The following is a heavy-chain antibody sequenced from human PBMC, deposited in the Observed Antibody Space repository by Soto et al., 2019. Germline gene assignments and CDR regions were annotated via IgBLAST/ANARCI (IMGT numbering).Heavy chain of an antibody. CDR2: ISWNSNSI. V-gene: IGHV3-9*01. J-gene: IGHJ5*02. CDR3: AKGIEQWLSNWFDP. Sequence: PGGSLRLSCEASGFTFESYAMHWIRQAPGKGLEWVSGISWNSNSIGYADSVKGRFTISRDNAKNSLYLQMNSLRVEDTAFYYCAKGIEQWLSNWFDPWGQGTLVTVS. CDR1: GFTFESYA. D-gene: IGHD6-19*01.